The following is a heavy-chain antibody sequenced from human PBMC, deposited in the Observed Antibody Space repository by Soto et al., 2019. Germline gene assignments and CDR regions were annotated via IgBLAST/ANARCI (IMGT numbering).Heavy chain of an antibody. CDR3: AYSPGWYRHDV. CDR1: GDSISSSKW. CDR2: TLHSGST. D-gene: IGHD6-19*01. J-gene: IGHJ3*01. V-gene: IGHV4-4*02. Sequence: QVQLQEAGPGLVKPSGTLSLTCAVSGDSISSSKWWTWVRQPPGKGLEWIGDTLHSGSTNYNPSLKSQIIISVDKSKNQFSMELTSVTAAYTAVYYCAYSPGWYRHDVGGQGTLVIVSP.